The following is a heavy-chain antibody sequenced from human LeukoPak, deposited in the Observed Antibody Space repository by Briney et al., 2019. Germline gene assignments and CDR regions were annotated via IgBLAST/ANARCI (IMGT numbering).Heavy chain of an antibody. Sequence: PETLSLTCTVSGGSISSYYWSWIRQPPGKGLEWIGYIHYSGSTNYNPSLKSRVTISVDTSKNQFSLKLSSVTAADTAVYYCARDLRYSSGWYDWYFDLWGRGTLVTVSS. CDR2: IHYSGST. V-gene: IGHV4-59*01. CDR3: ARDLRYSSGWYDWYFDL. CDR1: GGSISSYY. J-gene: IGHJ2*01. D-gene: IGHD6-19*01.